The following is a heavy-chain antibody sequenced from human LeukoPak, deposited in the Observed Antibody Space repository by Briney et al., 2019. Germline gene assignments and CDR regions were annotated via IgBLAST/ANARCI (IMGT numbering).Heavy chain of an antibody. CDR1: GYTFSSYY. CDR3: ATASKQYCSRGICYYMDV. D-gene: IGHD2-15*01. Sequence: ASVKVSCKASGYTFSSYYMHWVRQAPGQGLEWMGIINPSGGSRSYAQNFQGRVTMTRDMSTSTVYMELSSLRSEDTAVYYCATASKQYCSRGICYYMDVWRKGTTVTVS. V-gene: IGHV1-46*01. CDR2: INPSGGSR. J-gene: IGHJ6*03.